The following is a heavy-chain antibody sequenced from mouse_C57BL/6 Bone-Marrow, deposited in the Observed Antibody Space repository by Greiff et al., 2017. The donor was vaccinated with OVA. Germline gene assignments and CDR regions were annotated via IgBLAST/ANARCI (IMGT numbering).Heavy chain of an antibody. J-gene: IGHJ2*01. Sequence: QVQLQQSGPELVKPGASVKISCKASGYAFSSSWMNWVKQRPGKGLEWIGRIYPGDGDTNYNGQFKGKATLTADKSSSTAYMQRSSLTSEDSAVYFCARLLRYFDYWGQGTTLTVSS. V-gene: IGHV1-82*01. CDR3: ARLLRYFDY. CDR1: GYAFSSSW. D-gene: IGHD1-1*01. CDR2: IYPGDGDT.